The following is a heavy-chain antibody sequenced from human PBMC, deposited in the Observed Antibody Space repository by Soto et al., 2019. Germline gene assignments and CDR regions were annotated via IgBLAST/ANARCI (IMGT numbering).Heavy chain of an antibody. Sequence: EVQLVESGGGLVQPGGSLRLSCAASGFTFSSYSMNWVRQAPGKGLEWGSYISSSSSTIYYADSVKGRFTISRDNAKNSMYLQMNGLRDEDTAVYYCARDQIAAAWFGYWGHGTLDTVSS. V-gene: IGHV3-48*02. CDR3: ARDQIAAAWFGY. D-gene: IGHD6-13*01. CDR1: GFTFSSYS. J-gene: IGHJ4*01. CDR2: ISSSSSTI.